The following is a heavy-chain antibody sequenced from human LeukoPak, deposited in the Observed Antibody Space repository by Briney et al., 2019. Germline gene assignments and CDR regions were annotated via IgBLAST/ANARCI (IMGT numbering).Heavy chain of an antibody. CDR2: ISSSGSTI. CDR3: ARDSQWSLPGAAAAHYYYYYYMDV. J-gene: IGHJ6*03. V-gene: IGHV3-48*03. Sequence: GGSLRLSCAASGFTFSSYEMNWVRRAPGKGLEWVSYISSSGSTIYYADSAKGRFTISRDNAKNSLYLQMNSLRAEDTAVYYCARDSQWSLPGAAAAHYYYYYYMDVWGKGTTVTVSS. CDR1: GFTFSSYE. D-gene: IGHD6-13*01.